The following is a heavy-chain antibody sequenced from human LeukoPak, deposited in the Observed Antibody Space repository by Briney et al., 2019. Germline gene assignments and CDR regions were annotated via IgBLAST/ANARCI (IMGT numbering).Heavy chain of an antibody. CDR2: IYTSGST. CDR1: GGSISSYY. J-gene: IGHJ4*02. Sequence: PSESLSLTCTVSGGSISSYYWSWIRQPAGKGLEWSGRIYTSGSTNYNPSLKSRVTMSVDTSKNQFSLKLSSVTAADTAVYYCAREVSYCSGGSCSFFDYWGQGTLVTVSS. D-gene: IGHD2-15*01. CDR3: AREVSYCSGGSCSFFDY. V-gene: IGHV4-4*07.